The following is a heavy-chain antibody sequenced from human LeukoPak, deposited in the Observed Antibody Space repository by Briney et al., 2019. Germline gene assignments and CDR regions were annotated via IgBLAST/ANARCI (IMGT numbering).Heavy chain of an antibody. V-gene: IGHV5-51*01. Sequence: GESLKISCKGSGYSFTSYWIGWVRQMPGKGLEWMGIIYPGDSDTRYSPSFQGQVTISADKSISTAYLQWSSLKASDTAMYYCARHLRTMVRGVILYNWFDPWGQGTLVTVSS. CDR3: ARHLRTMVRGVILYNWFDP. J-gene: IGHJ5*02. D-gene: IGHD3-10*01. CDR2: IYPGDSDT. CDR1: GYSFTSYW.